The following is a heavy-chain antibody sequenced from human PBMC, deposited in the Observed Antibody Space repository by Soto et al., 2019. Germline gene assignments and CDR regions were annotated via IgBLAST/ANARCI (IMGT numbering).Heavy chain of an antibody. CDR2: LYDVDGS. J-gene: IGHJ3*01. Sequence: QLVESGGGLIQPGESLRLSCVAFEFTISGKKYVAWVRQAPGKGLEWVSALYDVDGSFYADSVKGRFTTSSDSSKTTVYLQMNDLRPDDTAVYYCATWHEREHAYDVWGQWTTVTVSS. D-gene: IGHD1-1*01. V-gene: IGHV3-53*01. CDR3: ATWHEREHAYDV. CDR1: EFTISGKKY.